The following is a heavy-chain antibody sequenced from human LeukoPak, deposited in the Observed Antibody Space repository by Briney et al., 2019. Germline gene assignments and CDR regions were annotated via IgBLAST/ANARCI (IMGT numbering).Heavy chain of an antibody. CDR2: IYYSGST. Sequence: SETLSLTCTVSGGSISSYYWSWIRQPPGKGLEWIGYIYYSGSTNYNPSLKGRVTISVDTSKNQFSLKLSSVTAADTAVYYCARNMGPRHFDYWGQGTLVTVSS. J-gene: IGHJ4*02. V-gene: IGHV4-59*12. CDR1: GGSISSYY. CDR3: ARNMGPRHFDY.